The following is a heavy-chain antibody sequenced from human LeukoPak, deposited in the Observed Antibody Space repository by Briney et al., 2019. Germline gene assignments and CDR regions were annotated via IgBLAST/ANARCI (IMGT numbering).Heavy chain of an antibody. CDR3: TRSDCSSGRCPGFDN. Sequence: SQTLALTCGISGDSVSSNSAAWNWIRQSPSRGLEWLGRTYYRSKWFINYAPFVKSRIIINPDTPKNQVSLQLNSVTPEDTAVYYCTRSDCSSGRCPGFDNWGQGTLVTVSS. CDR1: GDSVSSNSAA. CDR2: TYYRSKWFI. J-gene: IGHJ4*02. V-gene: IGHV6-1*01. D-gene: IGHD6-19*01.